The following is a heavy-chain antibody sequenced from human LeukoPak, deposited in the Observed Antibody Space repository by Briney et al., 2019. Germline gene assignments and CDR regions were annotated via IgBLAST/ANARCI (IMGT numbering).Heavy chain of an antibody. V-gene: IGHV3-23*01. CDR2: ISGSGGST. CDR1: GFTFSSYA. Sequence: GGSLRLSCAASGFTFSSYAMSWVRQAPGKGLEWVSAISGSGGSTYYADSVKGRSTISRDSSKNTLYLQMNSLRAEDTAVYYCAKSLTVTTRIHSIDPRGQGTLVTVSS. D-gene: IGHD4-17*01. J-gene: IGHJ4*02. CDR3: AKSLTVTTRIHSIDP.